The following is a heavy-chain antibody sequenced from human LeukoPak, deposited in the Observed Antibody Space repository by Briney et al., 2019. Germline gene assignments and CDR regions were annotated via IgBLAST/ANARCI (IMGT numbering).Heavy chain of an antibody. Sequence: SETLSLTCTVSGGSISSYYWSWIRQPPGKGLEWIGYIYYSGSTNYNPSLKSRVTITIDRSKNQFSLKLSSVTAADTAVYYCTRALHCSAGSCYSNFWGQGSLATVSS. CDR2: IYYSGST. D-gene: IGHD2-15*01. J-gene: IGHJ4*02. V-gene: IGHV4-59*12. CDR3: TRALHCSAGSCYSNF. CDR1: GGSISSYY.